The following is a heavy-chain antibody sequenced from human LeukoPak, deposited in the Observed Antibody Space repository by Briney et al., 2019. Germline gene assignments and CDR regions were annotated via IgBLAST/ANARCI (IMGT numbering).Heavy chain of an antibody. D-gene: IGHD1-14*01. V-gene: IGHV3-23*01. CDR1: GLTFSNYA. CDR2: MSGSGGGT. J-gene: IGHJ4*02. CDR3: AAEGNRTYFDY. Sequence: GGSLRLSCAASGLTFSNYAMSWARQAPGKGLEWVSTMSGSGGGTYCADSVKGRFTISRDNSKNTLYLQMNSLRAEDTALYYCAAEGNRTYFDYWGQGTLVTVSS.